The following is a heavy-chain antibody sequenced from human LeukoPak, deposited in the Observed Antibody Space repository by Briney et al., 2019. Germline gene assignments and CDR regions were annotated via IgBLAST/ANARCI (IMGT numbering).Heavy chain of an antibody. CDR2: IKQDGSEK. CDR3: ARALLSSWYYYYYMDV. Sequence: QPGGSLRLSCAASGFTFSSYWMSWVRQAPGKGLEWVANIKQDGSEKYYVDSVKGRFTISRDNAKNSLYLQMNSLRAEDTAVYYCARALLSSWYYYYYMDVWGKGTTVTVSS. V-gene: IGHV3-7*01. J-gene: IGHJ6*03. D-gene: IGHD6-13*01. CDR1: GFTFSSYW.